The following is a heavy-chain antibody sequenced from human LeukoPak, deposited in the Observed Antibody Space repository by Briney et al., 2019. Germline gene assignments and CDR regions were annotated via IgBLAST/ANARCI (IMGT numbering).Heavy chain of an antibody. CDR3: ARDRSLGPDY. V-gene: IGHV3-11*01. J-gene: IGHJ4*02. CDR1: GFTFSDYY. Sequence: GGSLRLSCAASGFTFSDYYMSWIRQAPGKGLEWISYISSSSSTMYYADSVKGRFTISRDNANNSLYPQMNSLRAEDTAVYYCARDRSLGPDYWGQGTLVTVSS. CDR2: ISSSSSTM.